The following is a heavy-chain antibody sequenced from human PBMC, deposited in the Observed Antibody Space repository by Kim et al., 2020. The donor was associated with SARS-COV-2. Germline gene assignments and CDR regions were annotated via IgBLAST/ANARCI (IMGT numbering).Heavy chain of an antibody. J-gene: IGHJ4*02. CDR1: GGSFSGSY. Sequence: SETLSLTCAVYGGSFSGSYWSWIRQPPGKGLEWIGEINHSGSTNYNPSLKSRVTISVDTSKNQFSLKLSSVTAADTAVYYCARRSGRGYYYGSAPLDYWGQGTLVTVSS. D-gene: IGHD3-10*01. CDR3: ARRSGRGYYYGSAPLDY. CDR2: INHSGST. V-gene: IGHV4-34*01.